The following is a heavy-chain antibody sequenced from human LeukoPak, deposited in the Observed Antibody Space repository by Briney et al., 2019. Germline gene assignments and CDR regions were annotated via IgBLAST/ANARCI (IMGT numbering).Heavy chain of an antibody. J-gene: IGHJ4*02. CDR3: ARVMYYYGSGSFYFDY. CDR1: GFTFSSYW. V-gene: IGHV3-7*01. Sequence: PGGSLRLSCAASGFTFSSYWMSWVRQAPGKGLEWVANIKQDGSEKYYVDSVKGRFTISRDNAKNSLYLQMSSLRAEDTAVYYCARVMYYYGSGSFYFDYWGQGTLVTVSS. D-gene: IGHD3-10*01. CDR2: IKQDGSEK.